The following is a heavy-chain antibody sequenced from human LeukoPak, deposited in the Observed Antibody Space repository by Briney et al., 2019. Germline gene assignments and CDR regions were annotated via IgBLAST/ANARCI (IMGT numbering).Heavy chain of an antibody. CDR1: GFTFSSYW. V-gene: IGHV3-7*05. D-gene: IGHD6-6*01. Sequence: PGGSLRLSCAASGFTFSSYWMSWVRQAPGKGLEWVSNIKQDGSEEVYVDSVKGRFTISRDNAKNSLYLQMNTLSAEETAVYYCARDPYSSTWSYGMDVWGQGTTVTVSS. J-gene: IGHJ6*02. CDR3: ARDPYSSTWSYGMDV. CDR2: IKQDGSEE.